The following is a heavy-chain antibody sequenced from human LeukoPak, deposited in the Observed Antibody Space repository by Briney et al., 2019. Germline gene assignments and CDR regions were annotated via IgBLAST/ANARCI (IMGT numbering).Heavy chain of an antibody. CDR1: GFTFRTYA. Sequence: GGSLRLSCAASGFTFRTYAMHWVRQAPGKGLEWVAFMSHDGVKIFHADSVKGRFTISRDNSKNTLYLQMNSLRAEDTAVYYCAKSASAYYYMDVWGKGTTVTVSS. J-gene: IGHJ6*03. V-gene: IGHV3-30*18. CDR2: MSHDGVKI. CDR3: AKSASAYYYMDV. D-gene: IGHD4/OR15-4a*01.